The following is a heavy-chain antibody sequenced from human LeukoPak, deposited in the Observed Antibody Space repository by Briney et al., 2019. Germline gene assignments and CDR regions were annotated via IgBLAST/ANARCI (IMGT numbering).Heavy chain of an antibody. J-gene: IGHJ6*02. CDR1: GGTFSSYA. CDR3: AREFPTYQPLDFSDCYGMDV. Sequence: GASVKVSCKASGGTFSSYAISWVRQAPGQGLEWMGRIIPILGIANYAQKFQGRVTITADKSTSTAYMELSSLRSEDTAVYYCAREFPTYQPLDFSDCYGMDVWGQGTTVTVSS. V-gene: IGHV1-69*04. D-gene: IGHD2-2*01. CDR2: IIPILGIA.